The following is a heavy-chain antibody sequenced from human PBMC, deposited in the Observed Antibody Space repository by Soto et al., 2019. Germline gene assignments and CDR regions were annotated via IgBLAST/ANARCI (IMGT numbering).Heavy chain of an antibody. CDR2: ISYDGSNK. V-gene: IGHV3-30-3*01. J-gene: IGHJ6*02. Sequence: PGGSLRLSCAASGFTFSSYAMHWVRQAPGKGLEWVAVISYDGSNKYYADSVKGRFTISRDNSKNTLYLQMNSLRAEDTAVYYCARDYYYYGMDVWGQGTTVTV. CDR3: ARDYYYYGMDV. CDR1: GFTFSSYA.